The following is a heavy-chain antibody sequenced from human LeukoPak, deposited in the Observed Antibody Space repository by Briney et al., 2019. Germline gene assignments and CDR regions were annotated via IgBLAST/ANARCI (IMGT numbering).Heavy chain of an antibody. J-gene: IGHJ4*02. CDR3: ARAKSTKYYFDY. CDR1: GFTFSSYA. CDR2: ISYDGSNK. V-gene: IGHV3-30-3*01. Sequence: PGRSLRLSCAASGFTFSSYAMHWVRQAPGKGLEWVAVISYDGSNKYYADSVKGRFTISRDNSKNTLYLQMNSLRAEDTAVYYCARAKSTKYYFDYWGQGTLVTVPS.